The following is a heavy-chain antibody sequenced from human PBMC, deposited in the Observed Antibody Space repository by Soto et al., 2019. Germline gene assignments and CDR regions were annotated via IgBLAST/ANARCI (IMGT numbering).Heavy chain of an antibody. Sequence: PSETLSLTCTVSGGSISSGGYYWSWIRQHPGKGLEWIGYIYYSGSTYYNPSLKSRVTISVDTSKNQFSLKLSSVTAADTAVYYCARGPSSGWGYYFDYWGQGTLVTVSS. V-gene: IGHV4-31*03. J-gene: IGHJ4*02. D-gene: IGHD6-19*01. CDR2: IYYSGST. CDR1: GGSISSGGYY. CDR3: ARGPSSGWGYYFDY.